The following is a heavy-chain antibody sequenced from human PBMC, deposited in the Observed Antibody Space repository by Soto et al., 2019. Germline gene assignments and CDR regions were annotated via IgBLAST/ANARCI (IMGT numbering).Heavy chain of an antibody. CDR2: SYYSGST. D-gene: IGHD3-16*01. Sequence: SETLSLTCTVSGGSISSYYWSWIRQPPGKGLEWIGYSYYSGSTNYNPSLKSRVTISVDTSKNQFSLKLSSVTAADTAVYYCARGDSPYYYYGMDVWGQGTTVTVSS. CDR3: ARGDSPYYYYGMDV. J-gene: IGHJ6*02. CDR1: GGSISSYY. V-gene: IGHV4-59*08.